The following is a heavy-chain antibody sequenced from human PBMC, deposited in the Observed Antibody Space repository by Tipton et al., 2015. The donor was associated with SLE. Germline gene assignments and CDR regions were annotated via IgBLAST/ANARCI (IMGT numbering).Heavy chain of an antibody. CDR3: ARDDGFNGDYYFDN. CDR2: INPQRGGT. D-gene: IGHD4-17*01. V-gene: IGHV1-2*02. CDR1: GYRFSDHY. Sequence: QLVQSGAEVKQPGASVQVSCTASGYRFSDHYIHWVRQAPGQGLEWRGWINPQRGGTSYAQNYQDRLSMTRDSSLNTVYMELSGLNSDDTAVYYCARDDGFNGDYYFDNWGQGTLVSVSS. J-gene: IGHJ4*02.